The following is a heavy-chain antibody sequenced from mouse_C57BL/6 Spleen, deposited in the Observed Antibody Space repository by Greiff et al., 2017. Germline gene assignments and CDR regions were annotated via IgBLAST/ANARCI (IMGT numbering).Heavy chain of an antibody. CDR1: GYSITSGYY. D-gene: IGHD4-1*01. J-gene: IGHJ2*01. CDR3: ARGGTGFNY. Sequence: EVKLMESGPGLVKPSQSLSLTCSVTGYSITSGYYWNWIRQFPGNKLEWMGYISYDGSNNYNPSLKNLISITRDTSKNQFFLKLNSVTTEDTATYYCARGGTGFNYWGQGTTLTVSS. CDR2: ISYDGSN. V-gene: IGHV3-6*01.